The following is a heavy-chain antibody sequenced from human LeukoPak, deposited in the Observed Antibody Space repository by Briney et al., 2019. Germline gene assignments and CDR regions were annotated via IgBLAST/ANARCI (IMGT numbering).Heavy chain of an antibody. CDR3: ARDSGVVSGSYRYYYYYYGMDV. J-gene: IGHJ6*02. CDR2: ISSSGSTI. V-gene: IGHV3-11*01. Sequence: GSLRLSCAASGFTFSDYYMSWIRQAPGKGLEWVSYISSSGSTIYYADSVKGRFTISRDNAKNSLYLQMNSLRAEDTAVYYCARDSGVVSGSYRYYYYYYGMDVWGQGTTVTVSS. CDR1: GFTFSDYY. D-gene: IGHD1-26*01.